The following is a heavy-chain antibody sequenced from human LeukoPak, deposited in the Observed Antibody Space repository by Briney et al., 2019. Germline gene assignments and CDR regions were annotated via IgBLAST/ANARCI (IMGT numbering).Heavy chain of an antibody. D-gene: IGHD6-19*01. V-gene: IGHV4-39*01. CDR2: ISYARKT. Sequence: PSETLTLPCTVSGFCLDTLYYQGRWIGQPPGRGLVWIGTISYARKTYYNPSLKCLVIMSVDSSKNQFSLWLSSVPAADTPVYYCARFFGQSMVASDPYGMDVWGQGTTVTVSS. CDR3: ARFFGQSMVASDPYGMDV. CDR1: GFCLDTLYYQ. J-gene: IGHJ6*02.